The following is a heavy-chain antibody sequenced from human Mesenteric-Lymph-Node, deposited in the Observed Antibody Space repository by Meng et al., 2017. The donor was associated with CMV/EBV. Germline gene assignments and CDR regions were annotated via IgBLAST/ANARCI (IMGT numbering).Heavy chain of an antibody. J-gene: IGHJ6*02. D-gene: IGHD7-27*01. CDR1: GLTFSLYN. Sequence: GESLKISCGISGLTFSLYNMDWVRQAPGKGLEWVAYIDTSAYILYTADSVKGRFTISRDNGKSALFLQMNSLRVDDTAVYYCARGGDLNVWGQGTTVTVSS. V-gene: IGHV3-48*04. CDR2: IDTSAYIL. CDR3: ARGGDLNV.